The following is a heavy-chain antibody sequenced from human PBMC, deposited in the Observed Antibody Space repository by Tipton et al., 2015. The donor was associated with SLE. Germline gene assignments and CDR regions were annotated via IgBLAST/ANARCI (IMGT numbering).Heavy chain of an antibody. J-gene: IGHJ4*02. V-gene: IGHV4-31*03. Sequence: TLSLTCTVSGGSISTGGYYWSWIRQHPGKGLEWIGYIYNSGGTDYNPSLKSRVTISADTSKTQFFLRLSSVTAADTAVYYCARGGVGGYDYFDYWGQGALVTVSS. CDR3: ARGGVGGYDYFDY. D-gene: IGHD5-12*01. CDR1: GGSISTGGYY. CDR2: IYNSGGT.